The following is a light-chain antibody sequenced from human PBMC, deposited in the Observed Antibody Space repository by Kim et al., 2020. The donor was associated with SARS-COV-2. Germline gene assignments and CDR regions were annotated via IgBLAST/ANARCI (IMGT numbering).Light chain of an antibody. CDR3: AAWDDSLSGVV. V-gene: IGLV1-47*01. CDR1: SSNIGSNY. Sequence: ELTQPPSASGIPGQGVPISCSGSSSNIGSNYVYWYQHVPGTAPKLLIYRNNQRPSGVPDRFSGSKSGTSASLAISGLRSEDEADYYCAAWDDSLSGVVFGGGTQLTVL. J-gene: IGLJ2*01. CDR2: RNN.